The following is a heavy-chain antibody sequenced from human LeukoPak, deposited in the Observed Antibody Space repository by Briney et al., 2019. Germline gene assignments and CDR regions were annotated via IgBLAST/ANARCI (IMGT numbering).Heavy chain of an antibody. J-gene: IGHJ5*02. CDR3: ARDSGFWSGYSRYNWFDP. CDR1: GYTFTGYY. Sequence: ASVKVSCKASGYTFTGYYMHWVRPAPGQGLEWVGWINPNSGGTNSAQKLQGRVTRTSDTSISTAYMELSRLRSDDTSVYYCARDSGFWSGYSRYNWFDPWGQGTLVTASS. CDR2: INPNSGGT. D-gene: IGHD3-3*01. V-gene: IGHV1-2*02.